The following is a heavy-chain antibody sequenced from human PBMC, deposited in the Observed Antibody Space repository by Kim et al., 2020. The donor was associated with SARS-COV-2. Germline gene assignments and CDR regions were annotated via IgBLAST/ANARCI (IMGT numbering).Heavy chain of an antibody. D-gene: IGHD6-19*01. CDR1: GYTLTELS. CDR3: ATGVAVAGRSSDYYYYFGMDV. Sequence: ASVKVSCKVSGYTLTELSMHWVRQAPGKGLEWMGGFDPEDVETIYSQKFQGRVTMTEDTSTDTAYMELSSLRSEDTAVYYCATGVAVAGRSSDYYYYFGMDVWGQGTTVPSP. J-gene: IGHJ6*02. CDR2: FDPEDVET. V-gene: IGHV1-24*01.